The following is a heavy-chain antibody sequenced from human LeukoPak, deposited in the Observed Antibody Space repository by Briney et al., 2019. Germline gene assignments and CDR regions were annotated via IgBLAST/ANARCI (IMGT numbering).Heavy chain of an antibody. CDR1: GGSFSGYY. Sequence: SETLSLTCAVYGGSFSGYYWSWIRQPPGKGLEWIGEINHSGSTNYNPSLKSRVTISVDTSSNQFSLKLSSVTAADTAVYYCARAVAGSAEYLQHWGQGTLVTVSS. CDR3: ARAVAGSAEYLQH. D-gene: IGHD6-19*01. V-gene: IGHV4-34*01. CDR2: INHSGST. J-gene: IGHJ1*01.